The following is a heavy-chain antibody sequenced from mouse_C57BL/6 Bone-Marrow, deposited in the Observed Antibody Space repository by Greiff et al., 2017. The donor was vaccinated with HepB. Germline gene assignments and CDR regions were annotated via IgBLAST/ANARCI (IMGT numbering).Heavy chain of an antibody. CDR3: ARSRNWYFDV. Sequence: VHVKQSGPELVKPGASVKMSCKASGYTFTDYNMHWVKQSHGKSLEWIGYINPNNGGTSYNQKFKGKATLTVNKSSSTAYMELRSLTSEDSAVYYCARSRNWYFDVWGTGTTVTVSS. CDR2: INPNNGGT. CDR1: GYTFTDYN. J-gene: IGHJ1*03. V-gene: IGHV1-22*01.